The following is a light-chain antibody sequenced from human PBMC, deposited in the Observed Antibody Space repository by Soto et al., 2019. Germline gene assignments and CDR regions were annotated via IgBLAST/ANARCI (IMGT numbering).Light chain of an antibody. CDR2: GAS. CDR3: QQYGGSPRIT. J-gene: IGKJ5*01. Sequence: EIVLTHSPCTLSLSPGERASLSCRASERLSSVYLAWYQQRPGQPPRLLIYGASNRATGIPDRFSGSGSGTDFTLIINRLEPEDVAIYYCQQYGGSPRITFGQGTRLEIK. CDR1: ERLSSVY. V-gene: IGKV3-20*01.